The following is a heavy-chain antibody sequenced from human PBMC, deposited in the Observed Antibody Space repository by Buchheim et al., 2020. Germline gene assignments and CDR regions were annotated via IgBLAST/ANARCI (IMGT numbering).Heavy chain of an antibody. D-gene: IGHD1-14*01. Sequence: QVQLQQWGAGLLKPSETLSLTCAVYGGSFSDYYWNWIRQLPEKGLEWIGEIHQRGSTKYNPSLKSRATMSVDASKNKFSLRVTSVTAADTAVYYCARGPGARRTLDYWGQGTL. J-gene: IGHJ4*02. CDR1: GGSFSDYY. CDR3: ARGPGARRTLDY. V-gene: IGHV4-34*01. CDR2: IHQRGST.